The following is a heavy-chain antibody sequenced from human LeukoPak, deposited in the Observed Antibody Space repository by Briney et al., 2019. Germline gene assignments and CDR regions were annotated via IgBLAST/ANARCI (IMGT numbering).Heavy chain of an antibody. J-gene: IGHJ6*02. CDR3: ARLPQLLWFGESPYYYGMDV. D-gene: IGHD3-10*01. CDR2: IYYSGST. CDR1: GGSISSYY. V-gene: IGHV4-59*08. Sequence: SETLSLTCTVSGGSISSYYWSWIRQPPGKGLEWIGYIYYSGSTNYNPSLKSRATISVDTSKNQFSLKLSSVTAADTAVYYCARLPQLLWFGESPYYYGMDVWGQGTTVTVPS.